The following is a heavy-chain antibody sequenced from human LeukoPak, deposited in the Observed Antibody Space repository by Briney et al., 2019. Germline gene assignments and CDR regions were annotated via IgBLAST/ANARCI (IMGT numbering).Heavy chain of an antibody. CDR1: GGSFSGYY. CDR2: INHSGST. CDR3: ARMRLVRSIDY. Sequence: PSETLSLTCAVYGGSFSGYYWSWIRQPPGKGLEWIGEINHSGSTNYNPSLKSRVTISVDTSKNQFSLKLSSVTAADTAVYYCARMRLVRSIDYWGQGTLVTVSS. D-gene: IGHD6-19*01. V-gene: IGHV4-34*01. J-gene: IGHJ4*02.